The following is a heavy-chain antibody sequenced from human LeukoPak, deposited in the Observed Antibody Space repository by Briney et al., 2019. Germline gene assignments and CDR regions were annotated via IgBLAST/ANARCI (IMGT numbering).Heavy chain of an antibody. J-gene: IGHJ6*02. Sequence: SETLSLTCAVYGGSFSGYYWSWIRQPPGKGLEWIGEINHSGSTNYNPSLKSRVTISVDTSKNQFSLKLSSVTAADTAVYYCARGNSSSWYPGTYYYYGIDVWGQGTTVTVSS. V-gene: IGHV4-34*01. D-gene: IGHD6-13*01. CDR3: ARGNSSSWYPGTYYYYGIDV. CDR2: INHSGST. CDR1: GGSFSGYY.